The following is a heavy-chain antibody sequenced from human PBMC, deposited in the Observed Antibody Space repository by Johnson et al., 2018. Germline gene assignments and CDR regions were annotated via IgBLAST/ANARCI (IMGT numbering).Heavy chain of an antibody. CDR3: AKGPTTPNTYLMIDY. V-gene: IGHV3-43*01. CDR2: ITGSGDST. Sequence: VQLVESGGVVIQPGGSLRLSCAASGFTFDAYTMHWVRQAPGKGLEWVSLITGSGDSTSYADSVKGRCTISRDNNKHPLYLQMNHLRTEETAFYFWAKGPTTPNTYLMIDYWGQGSLVTVSS. J-gene: IGHJ4*02. CDR1: GFTFDAYT. D-gene: IGHD1-14*01.